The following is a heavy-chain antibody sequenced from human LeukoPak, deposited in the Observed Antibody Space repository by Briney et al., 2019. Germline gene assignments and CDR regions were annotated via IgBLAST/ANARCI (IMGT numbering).Heavy chain of an antibody. CDR3: AKDLEGWWKYGMDV. CDR2: ISGSGGST. D-gene: IGHD2-15*01. V-gene: IGHV3-23*01. J-gene: IGHJ6*02. CDR1: GFTFSSYA. Sequence: PGGSLRLSCAASGFTFSSYAMSWVRQAPGKGLGWVSAISGSGGSTYYADSVKGRFTISRDNSKNTLYLQMNSLRAEDTAVYYCAKDLEGWWKYGMDVWGQGTTVTVPS.